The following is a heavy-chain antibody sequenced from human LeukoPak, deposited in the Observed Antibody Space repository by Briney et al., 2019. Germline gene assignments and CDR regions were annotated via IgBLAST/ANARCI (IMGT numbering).Heavy chain of an antibody. V-gene: IGHV3-30-3*01. J-gene: IGHJ4*02. CDR3: AREGALAAAALDY. CDR1: GFTFSDYA. CDR2: VVYDGGNK. Sequence: PGRSLRLSCEASGFTFSDYAMHWVRQAPDKGLEWVTLVVYDGGNKYYADSVKGRFTVSRDNSKNTLYLQMNSLRPDDTAIYYCAREGALAAAALDYWGQGTLVTVSS. D-gene: IGHD6-13*01.